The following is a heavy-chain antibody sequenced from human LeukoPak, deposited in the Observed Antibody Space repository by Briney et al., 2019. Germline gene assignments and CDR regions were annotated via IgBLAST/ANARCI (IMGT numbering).Heavy chain of an antibody. Sequence: PGGSLRLSCAASGFTFSSYAMHWVRHAPGKGLVWVSRINTDGSSTSYADSVKGRFIISRDNAKNTLYLQMNSLRAEDTAVYYCVRGVFSYTISWYYGDYWGQGALVTVSS. V-gene: IGHV3-74*01. D-gene: IGHD6-13*01. CDR1: GFTFSSYA. CDR2: INTDGSST. J-gene: IGHJ4*02. CDR3: VRGVFSYTISWYYGDY.